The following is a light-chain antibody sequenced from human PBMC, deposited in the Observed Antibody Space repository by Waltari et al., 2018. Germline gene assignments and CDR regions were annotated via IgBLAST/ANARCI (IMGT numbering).Light chain of an antibody. Sequence: EIVMTQSPATLSMSPGERATLSCRASQSVSSDLAWYQQKPGQAPRLLIYDASTRATGIPARFSGSGSGTEFTLTISSLQSEDSAVYYCQQYNNWPPGDTFGQGTRLEVK. CDR2: DAS. V-gene: IGKV3-15*01. J-gene: IGKJ2*01. CDR3: QQYNNWPPGDT. CDR1: QSVSSD.